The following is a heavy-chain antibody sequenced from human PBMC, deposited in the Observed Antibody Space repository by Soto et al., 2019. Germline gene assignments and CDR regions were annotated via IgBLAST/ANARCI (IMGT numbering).Heavy chain of an antibody. CDR3: ARAGDSSSSYSDF. V-gene: IGHV4-34*01. J-gene: IGHJ4*02. CDR1: GLSFSGYY. D-gene: IGHD6-6*01. Sequence: SETLSLTGSVYGLSFSGYYWNWIRQPPGKGLEWIGEINHYGTTNYNPSLKSRVTISLDTSKNQFSLKLSYVTAADTAVYYCARAGDSSSSYSDFWGQGTLVTVSS. CDR2: INHYGTT.